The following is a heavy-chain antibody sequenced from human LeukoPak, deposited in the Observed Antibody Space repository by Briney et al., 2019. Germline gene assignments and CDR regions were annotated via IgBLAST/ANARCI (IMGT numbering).Heavy chain of an antibody. CDR3: ARDRDGKQQLVQGGWFDP. Sequence: ASVKVSCKASGGTFSSYAISWVRQAPGQGLEWMGGIIPIFGTANYAQKFQGRVTITADKSTSTVYMELSSLRSEDTAVYYCARDRDGKQQLVQGGWFDPWGQGTLVTVSS. J-gene: IGHJ5*02. D-gene: IGHD6-13*01. CDR1: GGTFSSYA. V-gene: IGHV1-69*06. CDR2: IIPIFGTA.